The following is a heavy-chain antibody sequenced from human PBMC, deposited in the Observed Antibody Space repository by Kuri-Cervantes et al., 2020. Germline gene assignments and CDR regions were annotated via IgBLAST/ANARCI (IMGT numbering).Heavy chain of an antibody. CDR1: GFTFSSYA. J-gene: IGHJ5*02. Sequence: GESLKISCAASGFTFSSYAMSWVRQAPGKGLEWVSAIRGSGGSTYYADSVKGRFTISRDNSKNTLYLQMNSLRAEDTAVYYCAKDLHDDFWSGYPNWFDPWGQGTLVTVSS. CDR3: AKDLHDDFWSGYPNWFDP. CDR2: IRGSGGST. D-gene: IGHD3-3*01. V-gene: IGHV3-23*01.